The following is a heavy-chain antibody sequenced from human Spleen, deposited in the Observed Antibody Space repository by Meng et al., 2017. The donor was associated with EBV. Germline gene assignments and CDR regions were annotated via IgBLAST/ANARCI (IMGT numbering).Heavy chain of an antibody. J-gene: IGHJ4*02. D-gene: IGHD3-10*01. CDR1: GGSITNPNW. V-gene: IGHV4-4*02. CDR2: IYHSGFR. Sequence: VQLTGSAPGVVKPSGTLSLTCTAAGGSITNPNWWTWVRQSPGKGLEWIGEIYHSGFRTYNPSLESRVTISVDKSKNQFSLNVNSVTAADTAVYYCATGMFSYGPFDTWGQGTLVTVSS. CDR3: ATGMFSYGPFDT.